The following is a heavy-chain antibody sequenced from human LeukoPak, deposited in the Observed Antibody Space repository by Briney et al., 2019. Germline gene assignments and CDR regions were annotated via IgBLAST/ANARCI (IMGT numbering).Heavy chain of an antibody. CDR2: MSNSGGST. V-gene: IGHV3-23*01. CDR1: GFTFSNSA. J-gene: IGHJ4*02. Sequence: PGGSLRLSCAASGFTFSNSAMSWVRQAPGKGLEWVSTMSNSGGSTNYADSVKGRFAISRDNSRNTLFLQMDSLRAEDTALYYCAKDPYCTSTSCHYYFDYWGQGTLVTVSS. CDR3: AKDPYCTSTSCHYYFDY. D-gene: IGHD2-2*01.